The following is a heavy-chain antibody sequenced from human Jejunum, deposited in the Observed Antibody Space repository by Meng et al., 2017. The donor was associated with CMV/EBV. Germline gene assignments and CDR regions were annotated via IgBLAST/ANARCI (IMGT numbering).Heavy chain of an antibody. V-gene: IGHV1-2*02. CDR2: INPNTGGT. D-gene: IGHD3-16*01. CDR1: EYTFIDYY. Sequence: EYTFIDYYVFWVQQAPGQGLEWMGWINPNTGGTSYSQKFQGRVTMTRDTSISTAYMEVTRLRSDDTAVYYCARDWGAYTDYFFDYWGQGTLVTVSS. J-gene: IGHJ4*02. CDR3: ARDWGAYTDYFFDY.